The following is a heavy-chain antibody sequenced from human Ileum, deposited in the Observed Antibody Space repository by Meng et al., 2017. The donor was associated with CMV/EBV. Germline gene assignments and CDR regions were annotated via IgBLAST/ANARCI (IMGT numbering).Heavy chain of an antibody. D-gene: IGHD3-10*01. CDR2: INPNSGDT. Sequence: QVQVVQSGAEVKNPGASVKVSCKASGHTFTGYYLHWVRQAPGQGLEWMGRINPNSGDTNYAQKFQGRFTMTRDTFNSLAYMELSGLTSDDTAVYYCASYGSGTYSIFDYWGQGTLVTVSS. J-gene: IGHJ4*02. CDR3: ASYGSGTYSIFDY. CDR1: GHTFTGYY. V-gene: IGHV1-2*06.